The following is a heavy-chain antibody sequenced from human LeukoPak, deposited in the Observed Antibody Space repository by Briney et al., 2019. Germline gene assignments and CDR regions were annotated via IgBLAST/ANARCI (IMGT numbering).Heavy chain of an antibody. D-gene: IGHD6-13*01. Sequence: ASVKVSCKASGYTFTSYYMHWVRQAPGQGLEWMGIINPSGGSTSYAQKFQGRVTMTRDTSTSTAYMELSSLRSEDTAVYYCARGDVAAAGTPYNWFDPWGQGTLVTVSS. CDR2: INPSGGST. CDR3: ARGDVAAAGTPYNWFDP. V-gene: IGHV1-46*01. CDR1: GYTFTSYY. J-gene: IGHJ5*02.